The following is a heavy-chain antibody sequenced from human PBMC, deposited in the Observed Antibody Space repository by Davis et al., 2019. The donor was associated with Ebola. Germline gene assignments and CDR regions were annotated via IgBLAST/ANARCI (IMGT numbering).Heavy chain of an antibody. CDR2: ISSSGGTT. J-gene: IGHJ4*02. CDR1: GFTFTANS. V-gene: IGHV3-48*04. CDR3: ARGDRDDYVWGSYRRYFDY. D-gene: IGHD3-16*02. Sequence: GESLKISCITSGFTFTANSMNWVRQAPGKGLEWISYISSSGGTTYYADFVKGRFTISRDNAKNSLYLQMNSLRAEDTAVYYCARGDRDDYVWGSYRRYFDYWGKGTLVTVSS.